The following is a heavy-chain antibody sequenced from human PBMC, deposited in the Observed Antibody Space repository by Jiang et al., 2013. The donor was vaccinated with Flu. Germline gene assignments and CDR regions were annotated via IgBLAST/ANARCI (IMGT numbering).Heavy chain of an antibody. D-gene: IGHD5-18*01. CDR2: ISYDGSNK. Sequence: QLVESGGGVVQPGRSLRLSCAASGFTFSSYAMHWVRQAPGKGLEWVAVISYDGSNKYYADSVKGRFTISRDNSKNTLYLQMNSLRAEDTAVYYCAREGLGYSYGLDYWGQGTLVTVSS. J-gene: IGHJ4*02. CDR1: GFTFSSYA. CDR3: AREGLGYSYGLDY. V-gene: IGHV3-30-3*01.